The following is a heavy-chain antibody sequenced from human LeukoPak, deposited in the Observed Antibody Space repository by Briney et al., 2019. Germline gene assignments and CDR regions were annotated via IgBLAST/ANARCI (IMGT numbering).Heavy chain of an antibody. CDR3: SRGSGWLSVY. D-gene: IGHD6-19*01. CDR1: GLTFGDYL. Sequence: GGSLRLSCTASGLTFGDYLMSWFRQAPGKGLEWIGFISGGTTEYAASVKGRFTISRDDSTSIAYLQMNSLTTEDTAVYYCSRGSGWLSVYWGQGTLVTVSS. J-gene: IGHJ4*02. CDR2: ISGGTT. V-gene: IGHV3-49*03.